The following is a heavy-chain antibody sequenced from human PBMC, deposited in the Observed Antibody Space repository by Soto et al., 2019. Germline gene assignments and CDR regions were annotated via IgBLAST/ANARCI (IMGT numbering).Heavy chain of an antibody. Sequence: SETLSLTCAVYGGSFSGYYWSWIRQPPGKGLEWIGEINHSGSTNYNPSLKSRVNISVDTSKNQFSLKLSSVTAADTAVYYCARVMTTVTRYYYYYMDVWGKGTTVTVSS. V-gene: IGHV4-34*01. D-gene: IGHD4-17*01. CDR1: GGSFSGYY. J-gene: IGHJ6*03. CDR2: INHSGST. CDR3: ARVMTTVTRYYYYYMDV.